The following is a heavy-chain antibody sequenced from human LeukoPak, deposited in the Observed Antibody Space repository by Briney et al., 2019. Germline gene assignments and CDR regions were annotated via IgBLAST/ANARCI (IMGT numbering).Heavy chain of an antibody. V-gene: IGHV1-69*05. CDR2: IIPIFGTA. CDR1: GGTFSSYA. Sequence: ASVKVSCKASGGTFSSYAISWVRQAPGQGLEWMGGIIPIFGTANYAQKFQGRITMTRDTSTSTVYMELSSLKSEDTAVYYCATATRTGTSHAFDIWGQGTMVTVSS. J-gene: IGHJ3*02. D-gene: IGHD1-1*01. CDR3: ATATRTGTSHAFDI.